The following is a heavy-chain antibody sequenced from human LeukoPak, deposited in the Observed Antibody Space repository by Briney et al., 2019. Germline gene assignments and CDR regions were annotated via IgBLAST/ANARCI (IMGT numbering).Heavy chain of an antibody. CDR2: IYHSGST. J-gene: IGHJ5*02. Sequence: SETLSLTCAVSGYSISSGYYWGWIRQPPGKGLEWIGSIYHSGSTYYNPSLKSRVTISVDTSKNQFSLKLSSVTAADTAVYYCARQDGITIFGVDPWGQETLVTVSS. V-gene: IGHV4-38-2*01. D-gene: IGHD3-3*01. CDR1: GYSISSGYY. CDR3: ARQDGITIFGVDP.